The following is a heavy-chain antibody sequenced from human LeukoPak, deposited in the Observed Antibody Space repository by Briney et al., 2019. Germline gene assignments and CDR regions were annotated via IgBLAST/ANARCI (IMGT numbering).Heavy chain of an antibody. CDR3: ARNHKTMVRGVITHYYYGMDV. V-gene: IGHV1-2*02. CDR2: INPNSGGT. D-gene: IGHD3-10*01. CDR1: GYTFTGYY. J-gene: IGHJ6*02. Sequence: GASVTVSCKASGYTFTGYYMHWVRQAPGQGLEWMGWINPNSGGTNYAQKFQGRVTMTRDTSTSTVYMELSSLRSEDTAVYYCARNHKTMVRGVITHYYYGMDVWGQGTTVTVSS.